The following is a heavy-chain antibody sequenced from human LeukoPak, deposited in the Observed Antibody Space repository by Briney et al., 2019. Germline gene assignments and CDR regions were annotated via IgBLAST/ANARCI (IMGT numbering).Heavy chain of an antibody. CDR1: GYHFTSQY. V-gene: IGHV1-46*01. J-gene: IGHJ3*02. Sequence: GASVKDSCKASGYHFTSQYVHWVRQAPGPGVEGMGIINQTGGSTRNAQKFQGRFSMTGDTSTSTVYMELSRLRSEDTAVYYCASFYNTNDALDIWGQGTVVTVSS. D-gene: IGHD1-1*01. CDR2: INQTGGST. CDR3: ASFYNTNDALDI.